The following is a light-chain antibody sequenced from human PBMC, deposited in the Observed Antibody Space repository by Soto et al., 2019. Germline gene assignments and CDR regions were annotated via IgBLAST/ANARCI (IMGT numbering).Light chain of an antibody. Sequence: QSVLTQPPSASGTPGQRVTISCSGRSSNIGSNYVYWYQQLPGTAPRLLIYRNNQRPSGVPDRFSGPKSGTSASLAISGLRSEDEADYYCAAWDDSLSGSYVFGTGTKVTVL. CDR1: SSNIGSNY. J-gene: IGLJ1*01. CDR2: RNN. CDR3: AAWDDSLSGSYV. V-gene: IGLV1-47*01.